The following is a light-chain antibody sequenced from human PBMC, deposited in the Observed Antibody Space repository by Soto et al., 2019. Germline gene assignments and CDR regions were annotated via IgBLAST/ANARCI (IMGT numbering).Light chain of an antibody. CDR2: AAS. CDR3: LQDYTYPWA. V-gene: IGKV1-6*01. J-gene: IGKJ1*01. Sequence: AIQLTQSPSSLSASVGDRVTIACRASQDIRYDLGWYQQKPGKAPKLLIYAASSLQSEVPSRFSGSGSGTEFTLTISSLQPDDFATYYCLQDYTYPWAFGQGTKVELK. CDR1: QDIRYD.